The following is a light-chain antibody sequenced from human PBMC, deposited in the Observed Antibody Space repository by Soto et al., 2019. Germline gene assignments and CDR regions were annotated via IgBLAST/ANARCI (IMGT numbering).Light chain of an antibody. CDR2: GAF. CDR3: QQYGTSPWT. CDR1: QSISSNY. Sequence: EIVLTQSPGTLSLSPGERATLSCRASQSISSNYLAWYQQKPGQAPRLLIYGAFSRAVGIPDNFSGSGSGTDFTLTIYRLEPEDFAVYYCQQYGTSPWTFGQGTKVVIK. V-gene: IGKV3-20*01. J-gene: IGKJ1*01.